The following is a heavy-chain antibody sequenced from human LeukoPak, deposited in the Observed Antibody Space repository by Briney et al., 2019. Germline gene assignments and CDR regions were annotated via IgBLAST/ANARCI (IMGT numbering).Heavy chain of an antibody. V-gene: IGHV3-74*01. J-gene: IGHJ3*02. CDR3: AREVRNVFDI. Sequence: GRSLRLSCAVSGFTYSSYWMHWVRQAPGKGLVWVSRINSDGSSTSYADSVKGRFTISRDNAKNTLYLQMNSLRAEDTAMYYCAREVRNVFDIWGQGTMVTVSS. CDR2: INSDGSST. CDR1: GFTYSSYW.